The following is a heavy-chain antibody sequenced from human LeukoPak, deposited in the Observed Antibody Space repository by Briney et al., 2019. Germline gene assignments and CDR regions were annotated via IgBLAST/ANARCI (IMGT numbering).Heavy chain of an antibody. CDR2: IYSGGST. CDR3: TRNWGSDNWFDP. Sequence: GGSLRLSCAASGFTVSSNYMSWVRQAPGKGLEWVSVIYSGGSTYYADSVKGRFTISRDNSKNTLYLQMNSLRAEDTAVYYCTRNWGSDNWFDPWGQGTLVTVSS. D-gene: IGHD7-27*01. J-gene: IGHJ5*02. V-gene: IGHV3-53*01. CDR1: GFTVSSNY.